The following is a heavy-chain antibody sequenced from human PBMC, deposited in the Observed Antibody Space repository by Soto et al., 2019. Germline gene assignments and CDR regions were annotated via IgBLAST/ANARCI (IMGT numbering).Heavy chain of an antibody. CDR2: IYYSGST. Sequence: SETLSLTCTVSGGSVSSGSYYWSWIRQPPGKGLEWIGYIYYSGSTNYNPSLKSRVTISVDTSKNQFSLKLSSVTAADTAVYYCARSSRGIAARRIFDYWGQGTLVTVSS. CDR1: GGSVSSGSYY. V-gene: IGHV4-61*01. CDR3: ARSSRGIAARRIFDY. D-gene: IGHD6-6*01. J-gene: IGHJ4*02.